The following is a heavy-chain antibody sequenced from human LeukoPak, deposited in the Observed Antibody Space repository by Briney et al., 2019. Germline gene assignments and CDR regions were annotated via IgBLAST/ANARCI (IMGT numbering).Heavy chain of an antibody. D-gene: IGHD6-13*01. CDR1: GYTLTELS. CDR3: ATGPGYPQQLGPFFDY. CDR2: FDPEDGET. Sequence: ASVKVPCKVSGYTLTELSMHWVRQAPGKGLEWMGGFDPEDGETIYAQKFQGRVTMTEDTSTDTAYMELSSLRSEDTAVYYCATGPGYPQQLGPFFDYWGQGTLVTVSS. J-gene: IGHJ4*02. V-gene: IGHV1-24*01.